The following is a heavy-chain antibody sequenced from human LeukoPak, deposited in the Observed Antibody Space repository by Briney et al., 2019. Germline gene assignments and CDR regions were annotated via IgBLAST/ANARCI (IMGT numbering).Heavy chain of an antibody. D-gene: IGHD6-19*01. J-gene: IGHJ6*03. CDR2: IYTSGST. V-gene: IGHV4-4*07. Sequence: PSETLSLTCTVSGASISSYFWSWIRQPAGKGLEWIGRIYTSGSTNYNPSLKSRVTMSVDTSKNQFSLKLSSVTAADTAVYYCARAPVAGTGYYYYHMDVWGKGTTVTVSS. CDR3: ARAPVAGTGYYYYHMDV. CDR1: GASISSYF.